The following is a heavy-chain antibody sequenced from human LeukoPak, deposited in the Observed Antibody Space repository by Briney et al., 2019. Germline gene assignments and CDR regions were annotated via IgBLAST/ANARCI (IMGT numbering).Heavy chain of an antibody. CDR1: GGSISSYY. CDR3: ASLLAVAGRGCFDY. D-gene: IGHD6-19*01. V-gene: IGHV4-59*01. CDR2: IYYSGST. J-gene: IGHJ4*02. Sequence: SETLSLTCTVSGGSISSYYWSWIRQPPGKGLEWIGYIYYSGSTNYNPSLKSRVTISVDTSKNQFSLKLSSVTAADTAVYYCASLLAVAGRGCFDYWGQGTLVTVSS.